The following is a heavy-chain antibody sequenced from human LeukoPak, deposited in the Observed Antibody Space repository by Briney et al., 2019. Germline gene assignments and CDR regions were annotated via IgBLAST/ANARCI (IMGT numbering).Heavy chain of an antibody. V-gene: IGHV3-23*01. CDR2: ISGSGGST. D-gene: IGHD2-15*01. Sequence: GGSLRLSCEASDSTLTSYALSWVRQAPGKGLDWVSAISGSGGSTYYADSVKGRFTISRDNSKNTLYLQMNSLRAEDTAVYYCAKDAPSVVVVAAADNFDYWGQGTLVTVSS. CDR3: AKDAPSVVVVAAADNFDY. CDR1: DSTLTSYA. J-gene: IGHJ4*02.